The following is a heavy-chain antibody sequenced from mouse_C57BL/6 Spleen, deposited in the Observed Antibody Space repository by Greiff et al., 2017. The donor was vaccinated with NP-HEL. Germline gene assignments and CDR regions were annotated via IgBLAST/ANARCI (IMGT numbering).Heavy chain of an antibody. V-gene: IGHV1-85*01. CDR2: IYPRDGST. D-gene: IGHD3-3*01. J-gene: IGHJ3*01. CDR3: EGDRFAY. CDR1: GYTFTSYD. Sequence: VQLVESGPELVKPGASVKLSCKASGYTFTSYDINWVKQRPGQGLEWIGWIYPRDGSTKYNEKFKGKATLTVDTSSSTAYMELHSLTSEDSAVYFCEGDRFAYWGQGTLVTVSA.